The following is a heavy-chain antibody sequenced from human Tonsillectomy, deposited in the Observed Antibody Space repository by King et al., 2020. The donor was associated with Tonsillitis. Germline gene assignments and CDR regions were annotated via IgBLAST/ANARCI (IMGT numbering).Heavy chain of an antibody. Sequence: LPLQESGSGLVKPSQTLSLTCAVSGGSISSGGYSWRWIRQPPGKGLEWIGYIYHSGSTYYNPSLKSRVTISVDRPKNQFSLKLSSVTAADTAVYYCARGPSGAYCSSTSCYSRGDAFDIWGQGTMVTVSS. CDR3: ARGPSGAYCSSTSCYSRGDAFDI. CDR1: GGSISSGGYS. D-gene: IGHD2-2*01. J-gene: IGHJ3*02. CDR2: IYHSGST. V-gene: IGHV4-30-2*01.